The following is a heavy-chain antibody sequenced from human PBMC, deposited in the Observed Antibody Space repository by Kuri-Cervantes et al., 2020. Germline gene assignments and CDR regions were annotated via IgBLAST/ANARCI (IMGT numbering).Heavy chain of an antibody. CDR1: GGSISSYY. CDR3: VRVGAARRRGDDY. V-gene: IGHV4-59*12. Sequence: GSLRLSCAGYGGSISSYYWSWIRQPPGKELEWIGYISYSGSTNYNTSLKSRVTISVDTSKNQFSLKRSSVTAADTAVYYCVRVGAARRRGDDYWGQGTLVTVSS. D-gene: IGHD6-6*01. J-gene: IGHJ4*02. CDR2: ISYSGST.